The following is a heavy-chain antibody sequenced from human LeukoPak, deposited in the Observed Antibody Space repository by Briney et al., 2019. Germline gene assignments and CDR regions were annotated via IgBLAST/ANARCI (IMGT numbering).Heavy chain of an antibody. Sequence: GGSLRLSCAASGLTFSSYAMSWVRQAPGKGLEWVSAISGSGGSTYYADSVKGRFTISRDNSKNTLYLQMNSLRAEDTAVYYCASYDILTGYFEEDAFDIWGQGTMVTVSS. CDR1: GLTFSSYA. CDR3: ASYDILTGYFEEDAFDI. V-gene: IGHV3-23*01. CDR2: ISGSGGST. D-gene: IGHD3-9*01. J-gene: IGHJ3*02.